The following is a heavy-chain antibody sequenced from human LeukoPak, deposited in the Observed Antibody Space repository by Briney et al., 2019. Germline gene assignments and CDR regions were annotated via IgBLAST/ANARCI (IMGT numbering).Heavy chain of an antibody. CDR3: ARPWGTHDYGGNSGWFDP. CDR2: IYYSGST. V-gene: IGHV4-39*01. J-gene: IGHJ5*02. D-gene: IGHD4-23*01. CDR1: GGSISSSSYY. Sequence: SETLSLTCTVSGGSISSSSYYWGWIRQPPGKGLEWIGSIYYSGSTYYNPSLKSRVTISVDTSKNQFSLKLSSVTAADTAVYYCARPWGTHDYGGNSGWFDPWGQGTLVTVSS.